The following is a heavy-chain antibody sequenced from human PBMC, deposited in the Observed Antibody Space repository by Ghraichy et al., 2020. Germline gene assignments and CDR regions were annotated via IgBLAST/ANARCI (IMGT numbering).Heavy chain of an antibody. D-gene: IGHD4-23*01. CDR2: ITSSSMSI. Sequence: LSLTCVGSGFTFSGYSMNWVRQSPGKGLEWVGYITSSSMSIFYADSVKGRFTISRDNAQNSLSLQMNSLRDEDTAVYYCARGSKVVRFFYYDGMDVWGQGTAVTVSS. V-gene: IGHV3-48*02. J-gene: IGHJ6*02. CDR3: ARGSKVVRFFYYDGMDV. CDR1: GFTFSGYS.